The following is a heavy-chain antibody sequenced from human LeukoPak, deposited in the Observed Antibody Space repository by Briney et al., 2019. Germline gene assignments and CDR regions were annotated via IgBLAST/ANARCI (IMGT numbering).Heavy chain of an antibody. D-gene: IGHD3-22*01. V-gene: IGHV4-39*01. J-gene: IGHJ4*02. Sequence: SETLSLTCTVSGGSISSSCYYWGWIRQPPGKGLEWIGSIYYSGSTYYNPSLKSRVTISVDTSKNQFSLKLSSVTAADTAVYYCASRSITMIVPTDYWGQGTLVTVSS. CDR1: GGSISSSCYY. CDR3: ASRSITMIVPTDY. CDR2: IYYSGST.